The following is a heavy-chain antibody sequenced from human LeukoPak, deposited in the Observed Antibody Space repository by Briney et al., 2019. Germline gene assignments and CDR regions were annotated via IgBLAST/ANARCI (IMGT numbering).Heavy chain of an antibody. J-gene: IGHJ4*02. CDR1: GFTFSSYA. V-gene: IGHV3-23*01. CDR3: AKDEWYSGRRPG. D-gene: IGHD1-26*01. CDR2: ISGSGGST. Sequence: PGGSLRLSCAASGFTFSSYAMSWVRQAPGKGLEWVSAISGSGGSTYYADSVKGRFTISRDNSKNTLYLQINSLRAEDTAVYYCAKDEWYSGRRPGWGQGTLVTVSS.